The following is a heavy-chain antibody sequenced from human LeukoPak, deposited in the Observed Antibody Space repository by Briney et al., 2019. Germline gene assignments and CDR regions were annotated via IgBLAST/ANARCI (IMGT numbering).Heavy chain of an antibody. Sequence: HPGGSLRLSCAASGFTFSSYAMHWVRQAPGKGLEWVANIKQDGSEKYYVDSVKGRFTISRDNAKNSLYLQMNSLRAEDTAVYYCARGRRNIEGVMWFDPWGQGTLVTVSS. CDR2: IKQDGSEK. V-gene: IGHV3-7*03. CDR3: ARGRRNIEGVMWFDP. D-gene: IGHD3-16*01. CDR1: GFTFSSYA. J-gene: IGHJ5*02.